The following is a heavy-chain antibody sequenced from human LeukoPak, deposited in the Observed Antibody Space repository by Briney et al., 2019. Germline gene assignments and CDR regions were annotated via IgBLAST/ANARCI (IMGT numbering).Heavy chain of an antibody. CDR2: IYYSGST. V-gene: IGHV4-59*01. Sequence: KASETLSLTCTVSGGSISSYYWSWIRQPPGKGLEWIGYIYYSGSTNYNPSLESRVTISVDTSKNQFSLKLSSVTAADTAVYYCARGHYDYVWGSYRYHFDYWGQGTLVTVSS. CDR1: GGSISSYY. J-gene: IGHJ4*02. CDR3: ARGHYDYVWGSYRYHFDY. D-gene: IGHD3-16*02.